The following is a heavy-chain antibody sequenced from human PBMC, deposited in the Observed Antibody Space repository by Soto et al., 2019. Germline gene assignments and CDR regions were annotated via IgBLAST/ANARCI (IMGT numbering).Heavy chain of an antibody. CDR2: IYYDAST. V-gene: IGHV4-39*01. CDR1: GGSISSSSYY. Sequence: SETLSLTCTVSGGSISSSSYYWGWIRQPPGKGLEWIGSIYYDASTYYNPSLKSRVTISGDTSKNQFSLKMSSVTAADTAVYYCARHTYAIGLDPWGQGTLVTVSS. D-gene: IGHD3-3*01. CDR3: ARHTYAIGLDP. J-gene: IGHJ5*02.